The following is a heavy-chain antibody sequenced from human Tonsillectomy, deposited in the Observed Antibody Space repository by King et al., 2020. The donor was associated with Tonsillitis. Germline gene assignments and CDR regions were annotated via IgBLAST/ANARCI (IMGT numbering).Heavy chain of an antibody. CDR3: ARQGVYCSSTSCYKYGMDV. V-gene: IGHV1-18*04. D-gene: IGHD2-2*01. J-gene: IGHJ6*02. CDR2: ISAYNGNT. CDR1: GYTFTSYG. Sequence: QLVQSGAEVKKPGASVKVSCKASGYTFTSYGISWVRQAPGQGLEWMGWISAYNGNTNYAQKLQGRVTMTTDKSTSTAYMELRSLRSDDTAVYYCARQGVYCSSTSCYKYGMDVWGQGTTVTVSS.